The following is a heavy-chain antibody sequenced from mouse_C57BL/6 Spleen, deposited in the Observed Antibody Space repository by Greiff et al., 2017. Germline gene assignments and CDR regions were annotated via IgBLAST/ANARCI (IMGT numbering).Heavy chain of an antibody. CDR2: IYPRSGNT. V-gene: IGHV1-81*01. Sequence: QVQLKESGAELARPGASVKLSCKASGYTFTSYGISWVKQRTGQGLEWIGEIYPRSGNTYYNEKFKGKATLTADKSSSTAYMELRSLTSEDSAVYFCARSRDYDEAMDYWGQGTSVTVSS. CDR1: GYTFTSYG. CDR3: ARSRDYDEAMDY. J-gene: IGHJ4*01. D-gene: IGHD2-4*01.